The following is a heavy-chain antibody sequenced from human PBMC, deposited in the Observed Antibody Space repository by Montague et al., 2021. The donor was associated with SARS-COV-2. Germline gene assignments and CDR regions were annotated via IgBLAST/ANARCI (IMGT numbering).Heavy chain of an antibody. CDR2: IYTSGST. V-gene: IGHV4-61*02. D-gene: IGHD6-25*01. CDR1: IGSISSGSYY. CDR3: ASDGYSSGWNGLHWFDP. J-gene: IGHJ5*02. Sequence: TLSLTCTVSIGSISSGSYYWSWIRQPAGKGLEWIGSIYTSGSTNYNPNIKSRVTISVDTTKNQFSLKLSSVTAADTAVYYCASDGYSSGWNGLHWFDPWGQGTLVTVSS.